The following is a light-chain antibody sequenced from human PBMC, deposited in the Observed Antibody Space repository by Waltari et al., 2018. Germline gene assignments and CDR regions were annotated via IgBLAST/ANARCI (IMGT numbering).Light chain of an antibody. V-gene: IGLV2-23*02. Sequence: QSALTQSASVSGSPGQSITISCTGTSRDVGSYDLVSWYQQLPGRAPTLILFGVGTRPPGIFDRFSVYNSGNTSSLTIAGLQSEDWAHYYCSSYTQSRTRVFGGGTKVTVL. CDR3: SSYTQSRTRV. CDR1: SRDVGSYDL. CDR2: GVG. J-gene: IGLJ3*02.